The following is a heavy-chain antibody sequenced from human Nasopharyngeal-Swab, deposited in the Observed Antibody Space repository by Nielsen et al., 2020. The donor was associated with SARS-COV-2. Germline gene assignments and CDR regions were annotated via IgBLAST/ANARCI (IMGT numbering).Heavy chain of an antibody. CDR2: INTNTGNP. V-gene: IGHV7-4-1*01. CDR3: ARDYIVVVPAAIINYYYYYYMDV. CDR1: GYTFTSYA. Sequence: ASVKVSCKASGYTFTSYAMNWVRQAPGQGLEWMGWINTNTGNPTYAQGFTGRFVFSLDTSVSTAYLQIGSLKAEDTAVYYCARDYIVVVPAAIINYYYYYYMDVWGKGTTVTVSS. J-gene: IGHJ6*03. D-gene: IGHD2-2*01.